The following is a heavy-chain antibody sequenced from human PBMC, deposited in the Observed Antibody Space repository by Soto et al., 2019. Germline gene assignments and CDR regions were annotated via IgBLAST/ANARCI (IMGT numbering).Heavy chain of an antibody. D-gene: IGHD5-18*01. CDR3: SHGYYQYFNS. Sequence: HPVGSLRLSCTASGFTFSRHAMTWVRQAPGKGLEWVSGLSDSGGTTDYAAPVKGRFTISRDDSENTLYLQMNSLKTEDTAVYYCSHGYYQYFNSWGQGTLDTVSS. V-gene: IGHV3-23*01. J-gene: IGHJ4*02. CDR1: GFTFSRHA. CDR2: LSDSGGTT.